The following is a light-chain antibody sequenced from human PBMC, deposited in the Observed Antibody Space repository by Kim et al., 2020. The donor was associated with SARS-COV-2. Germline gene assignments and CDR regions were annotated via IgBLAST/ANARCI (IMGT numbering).Light chain of an antibody. J-gene: IGLJ2*01. V-gene: IGLV3-21*01. CDR3: FSTDSRGDQVV. CDR1: NIGSKS. CDR2: YDS. Sequence: SYELTQPPSVSVAPGKTARITCGGNNIGSKSVHWYQQKPGQAPVLVIYYDSDRPSGIPERFSGSTSGTMATLTISGAQVEDEADYYCFSTDSRGDQVVFGGGTQLTVL.